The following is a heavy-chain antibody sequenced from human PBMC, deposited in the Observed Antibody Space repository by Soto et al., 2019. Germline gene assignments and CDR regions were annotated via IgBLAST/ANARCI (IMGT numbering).Heavy chain of an antibody. CDR3: ARGGAFGVVSYYYYYGMDV. D-gene: IGHD3-3*01. CDR2: MNPNSGNT. V-gene: IGHV1-8*01. CDR1: GYTFTSYD. J-gene: IGHJ6*02. Sequence: QVQLVQSGAEVKKPGASVKVSCKASGYTFTSYDINWVRQATEQGLEWMGWMNPNSGNTGYAQKFQGRVTMTRNTSISTAYMELSSLRSEDTAVYYCARGGAFGVVSYYYYYGMDVWGQGTTVTVSS.